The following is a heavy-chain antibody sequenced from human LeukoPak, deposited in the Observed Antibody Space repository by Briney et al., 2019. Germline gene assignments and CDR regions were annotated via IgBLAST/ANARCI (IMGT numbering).Heavy chain of an antibody. V-gene: IGHV3-33*01. J-gene: IGHJ6*02. Sequence: PGGSLRLSCAASGFTFSSYGMHWVRQAPGKGLEWVAVIWYDGSNKCHADSVKGRFTISRDNSKSTLYLQMNSLRAGDTAVYYCAGDYGEYYYGMDVWGQGTTVTVSS. D-gene: IGHD4-17*01. CDR3: AGDYGEYYYGMDV. CDR2: IWYDGSNK. CDR1: GFTFSSYG.